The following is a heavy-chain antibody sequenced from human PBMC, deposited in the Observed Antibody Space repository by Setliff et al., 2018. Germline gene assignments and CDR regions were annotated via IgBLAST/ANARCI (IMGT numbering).Heavy chain of an antibody. V-gene: IGHV4-59*01. CDR3: ARTGGNYRNYGMDV. CDR1: GGSINSYY. CDR2: IYYSGNSNYDT. J-gene: IGHJ6*02. Sequence: SETLSLTCIVSGGSINSYYWNWIRQPPGKGLEWIGYIYYSGNSNYDTNYNPSLKSRVTILSDTSKNQFSLKLSSVTAADTAVYYCARTGGNYRNYGMDVWGQGTTVTVSS. D-gene: IGHD3-10*01.